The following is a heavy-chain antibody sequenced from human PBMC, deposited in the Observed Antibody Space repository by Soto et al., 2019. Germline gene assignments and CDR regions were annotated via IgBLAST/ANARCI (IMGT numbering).Heavy chain of an antibody. CDR3: ARDGWNDPASTYYFDV. V-gene: IGHV3-33*01. CDR1: GFTFSSYG. CDR2: IWYDGSNK. Sequence: PGGSLRLSCAASGFTFSSYGMHWVRQAPGKGLEWVAVIWYDGSNKYYADSVKGRFTISRDNSKNTLYLQMNSLRAEDTAVYYCARDGWNDPASTYYFDVWGQGTLVTGSS. D-gene: IGHD1-1*01. J-gene: IGHJ4*02.